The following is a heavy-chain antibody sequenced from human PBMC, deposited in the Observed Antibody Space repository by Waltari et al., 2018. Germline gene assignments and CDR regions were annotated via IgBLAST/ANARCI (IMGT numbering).Heavy chain of an antibody. Sequence: QAQLVQYGPEMKKPGSSVRVSCKASGDTFITYGITWVRRAPGQGLKWMGTFSPAYDTPYCPEEFEGRVDKSAYQEATTVCLELKGPRSGDTAVYYYARRLPATKGEYYYMDVWGKGTRVTV. D-gene: IGHD1-26*01. J-gene: IGHJ6*03. CDR2: FSPAYDTP. CDR3: ARRLPATKGEYYYMDV. V-gene: IGHV1-69*18. CDR1: GDTFITYG.